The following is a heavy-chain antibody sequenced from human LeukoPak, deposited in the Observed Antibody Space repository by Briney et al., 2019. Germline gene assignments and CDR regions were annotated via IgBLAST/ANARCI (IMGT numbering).Heavy chain of an antibody. CDR3: ARDRFIQVPAATGDAFDI. V-gene: IGHV3-7*03. CDR1: GFTFSSFW. CDR2: IKHDGSET. Sequence: GGSLRLSCAASGFTFSSFWMSWVRQAPGKGLEWVANIKHDGSETFYVDSVKGRFTISRDNAKNSLYLQMNSLRAEDTAVYYCARDRFIQVPAATGDAFDIWGQGTMVTVSP. J-gene: IGHJ3*02. D-gene: IGHD2-2*01.